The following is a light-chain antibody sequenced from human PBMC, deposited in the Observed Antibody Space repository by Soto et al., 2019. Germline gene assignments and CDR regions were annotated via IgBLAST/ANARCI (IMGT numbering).Light chain of an antibody. J-gene: IGLJ2*01. Sequence: QSVLTQPPSASGTPGQRVTISCCGSSSNIGSNYVYWYQQLPGTAPKLLISRSDQRPSGVPDRFSGSKSGTSASLAISGLRSEDEADYYCAAWDDSLRGAFGGGTKLTVL. CDR1: SSNIGSNY. CDR3: AAWDDSLRGA. V-gene: IGLV1-47*01. CDR2: RSD.